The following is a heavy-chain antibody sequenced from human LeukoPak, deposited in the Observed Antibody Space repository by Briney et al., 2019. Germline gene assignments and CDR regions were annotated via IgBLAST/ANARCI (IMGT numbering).Heavy chain of an antibody. D-gene: IGHD6-19*01. CDR2: IYYSENT. CDR3: ARVSVAGSSWFDP. V-gene: IGHV4-39*07. Sequence: SETLSLTCTVSGGSISSSSYYWGWIRQPPGKGLEWIGSIYYSENTYYNPSLKSRVTISVDKSKNQFSLKLSSVTAADTAVYYCARVSVAGSSWFDPWGQGTLVTVSS. J-gene: IGHJ5*02. CDR1: GGSISSSSYY.